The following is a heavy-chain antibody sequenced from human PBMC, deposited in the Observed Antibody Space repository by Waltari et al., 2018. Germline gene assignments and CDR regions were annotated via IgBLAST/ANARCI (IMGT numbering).Heavy chain of an antibody. CDR2: IYHSGST. D-gene: IGHD1-26*01. V-gene: IGHV4-30-2*01. CDR1: GGSISSGGYS. Sequence: QLQLQESGSGLVKPSQTLSLTCAVSGGSISSGGYSWSWIRQPPGKGLEWIGYIYHSGSTYYNPSLKSRVTISVDTSKNQFSLKLSSVTAADTAVYYCARGIVGATGGYFDYWGQGTLVTVSS. CDR3: ARGIVGATGGYFDY. J-gene: IGHJ4*02.